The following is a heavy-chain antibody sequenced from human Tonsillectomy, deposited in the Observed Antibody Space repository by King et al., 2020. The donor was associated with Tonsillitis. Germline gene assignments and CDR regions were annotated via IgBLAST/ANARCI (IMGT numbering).Heavy chain of an antibody. V-gene: IGHV1-18*04. Sequence: QLVQSGTEVKKPGASVKVSCKASGYSFSTHGITWVRQAPGQGPEWMGWISAHNGDTKYAEKAQGRVTMSTDTSTRTAFLELRSLRPDDTAMYFCVRDHGGIVGAVFPIDYWGQGTLVIVSS. CDR2: ISAHNGDT. J-gene: IGHJ4*02. CDR3: VRDHGGIVGAVFPIDY. CDR1: GYSFSTHG. D-gene: IGHD1-26*01.